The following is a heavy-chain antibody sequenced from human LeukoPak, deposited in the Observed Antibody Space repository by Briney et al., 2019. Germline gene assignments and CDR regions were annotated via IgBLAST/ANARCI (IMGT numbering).Heavy chain of an antibody. D-gene: IGHD5-18*01. CDR1: GFTFSNYW. V-gene: IGHV3-74*01. CDR3: ARDAVDTANAV. J-gene: IGHJ6*02. CDR2: IKYDGSAT. Sequence: PGGSLRLSCAASGFTFSNYWMHWIRQVPGKGLVWVSHIKYDGSATNYADSVKGRFTISRDNAKNTLYLQMNSLRAEDTAVYYCARDAVDTANAVWGQGTTVTVSS.